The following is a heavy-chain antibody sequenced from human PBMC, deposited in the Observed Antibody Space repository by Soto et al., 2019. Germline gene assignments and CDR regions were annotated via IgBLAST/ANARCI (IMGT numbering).Heavy chain of an antibody. CDR1: GGSISSYY. V-gene: IGHV4-59*08. CDR2: IYYSGST. J-gene: IGHJ4*02. CDR3: ARTSGYYLYDY. Sequence: SETLSLTCTVSGGSISSYYWSWIRQPPGKGLEWIGYIYYSGSTNYNPSLKSRVTISVDTSKNQFSLKLSSVTAADTAVYYCARTSGYYLYDYWGQGTLVTVSS. D-gene: IGHD3-22*01.